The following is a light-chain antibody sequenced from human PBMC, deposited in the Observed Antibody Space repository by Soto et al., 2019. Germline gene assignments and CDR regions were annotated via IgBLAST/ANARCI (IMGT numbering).Light chain of an antibody. J-gene: IGKJ1*01. CDR3: QQYKSSPT. CDR1: QSISSW. CDR2: KAS. Sequence: DIQMTQSPSTLSASVGDRVTITCRASQSISSWLAWYQQKPGKAPKLLIYKASSLESGVPSRFSGSGSGTEVTLTISSLQPDEFAAYDCQQYKSSPTFGQGTKVEIK. V-gene: IGKV1-5*03.